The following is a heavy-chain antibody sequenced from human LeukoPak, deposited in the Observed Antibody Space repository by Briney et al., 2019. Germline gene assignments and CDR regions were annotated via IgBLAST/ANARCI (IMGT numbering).Heavy chain of an antibody. CDR1: GLTFNSYG. CDR3: VKSSTFKRIGAFDI. V-gene: IGHV3-23*01. D-gene: IGHD2-2*01. J-gene: IGHJ3*02. CDR2: ISGSSGST. Sequence: GGSLRLSCAASGLTFNSYGMSWVRPAPGRGLEWVSAISGSSGSTYYADSVKGRFTISRDNSKNTLYLQMNSLRAEDTAVYYCVKSSTFKRIGAFDIWGQGTMVTVSS.